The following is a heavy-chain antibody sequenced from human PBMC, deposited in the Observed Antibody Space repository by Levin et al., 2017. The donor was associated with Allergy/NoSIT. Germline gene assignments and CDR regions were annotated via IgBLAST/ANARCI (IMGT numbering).Heavy chain of an antibody. CDR2: INPNSGGT. CDR1: GYTFTGYY. D-gene: IGHD3-10*01. V-gene: IGHV1-2*02. Sequence: ASVKVSCKASGYTFTGYYMHWVRQAPGQGLEWMGWINPNSGGTNYAQKFQGRVTMTRDTSISTAYMELSRLRSDDTAVYYCARDGVLLWFGPRDPRNYYYGMDVWGQGTTVTVSS. CDR3: ARDGVLLWFGPRDPRNYYYGMDV. J-gene: IGHJ6*02.